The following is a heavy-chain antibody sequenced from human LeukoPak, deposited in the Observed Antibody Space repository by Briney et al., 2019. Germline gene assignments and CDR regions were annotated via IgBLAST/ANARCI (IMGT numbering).Heavy chain of an antibody. V-gene: IGHV1-18*01. CDR1: GYTFTSYG. CDR3: ARDEDILTGYYQGGGP. Sequence: ASVKVSCKASGYTFTSYGISWVRQAPGQGLEWMGWISAYNGNTNYAQKLQGRVTMTTDTSTSTAYMELRSLRSDDTAVYYCARDEDILTGYYQGGGPWGQGTMVTVSS. CDR2: ISAYNGNT. J-gene: IGHJ3*01. D-gene: IGHD3-9*01.